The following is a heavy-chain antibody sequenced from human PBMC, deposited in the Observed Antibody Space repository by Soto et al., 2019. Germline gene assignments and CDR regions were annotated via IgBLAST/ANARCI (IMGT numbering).Heavy chain of an antibody. J-gene: IGHJ4*02. Sequence: PGGSLRLSCAASGFTFSDYYMSWIRQAPGKGLEWVSYISSSGSTIYYADSVKGRFTISRDNAKNSLYLQMNSLRAEDTAVYYCASERGAARPNFDYWGQGTLVTVSS. CDR3: ASERGAARPNFDY. D-gene: IGHD6-6*01. V-gene: IGHV3-11*01. CDR1: GFTFSDYY. CDR2: ISSSGSTI.